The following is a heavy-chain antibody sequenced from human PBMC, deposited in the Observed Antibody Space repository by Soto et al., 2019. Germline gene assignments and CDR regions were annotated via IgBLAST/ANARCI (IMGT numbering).Heavy chain of an antibody. D-gene: IGHD6-19*01. J-gene: IGHJ4*02. V-gene: IGHV4-59*01. CDR2: IYYSGST. CDR1: GDSISGYY. Sequence: QVQLQESGPGLVKPSETLYLTCTVSGDSISGYYWSWIRQPPGKGLEWIGYIYYSGSTNYNPSLKSRVTISVDTSKNQFSLKLNSVTAADTAVYYCARGLVGWRADYWGQGTQVTVSS. CDR3: ARGLVGWRADY.